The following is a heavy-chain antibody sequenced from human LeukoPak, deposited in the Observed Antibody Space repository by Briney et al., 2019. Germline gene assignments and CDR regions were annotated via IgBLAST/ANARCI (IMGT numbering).Heavy chain of an antibody. V-gene: IGHV4-39*07. J-gene: IGHJ4*02. CDR2: INHSGST. CDR3: ARGPLVGANRYFDY. D-gene: IGHD1-26*01. CDR1: GGSISSSSYY. Sequence: SETLSLTCTVSGGSISSSSYYWGWIRQPPGKGLEWIGEINHSGSTNYNPSLKSRVTISVDTSKNQFSLKLSSVTAADTAVYYCARGPLVGANRYFDYWGQGTLVTVSS.